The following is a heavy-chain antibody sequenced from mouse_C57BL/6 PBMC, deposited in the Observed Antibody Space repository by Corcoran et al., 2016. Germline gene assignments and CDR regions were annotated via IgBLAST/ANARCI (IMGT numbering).Heavy chain of an antibody. D-gene: IGHD6-1*01. CDR1: GYTITTYG. CDR2: INTYSGVP. CDR3: ASLLRREKLAY. J-gene: IGHJ3*01. V-gene: IGHV9-3*01. Sequence: QIQLVRSGPELKEPGETVKISCKASGYTITTYGMRWVKQAPGKGLKWMGWINTYSGVPTYADDFKGRFAFSLETSASTAYLQINNLKNEDTATYVCASLLRREKLAYWGQGTLVTVS.